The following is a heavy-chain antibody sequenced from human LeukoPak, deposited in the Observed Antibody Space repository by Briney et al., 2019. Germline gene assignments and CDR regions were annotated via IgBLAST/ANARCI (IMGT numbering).Heavy chain of an antibody. Sequence: PGGSLRLSCAASGFTFSSYGMSWVRQAPGKGLEWVSAISGSGGSTYYADSVKGPFTISRDNAKNTLYLQMNSLRAEDTAVYYCARDRDFWSGYTLDYWGQGTLLTVSS. CDR1: GFTFSSYG. J-gene: IGHJ4*02. CDR3: ARDRDFWSGYTLDY. CDR2: ISGSGGST. D-gene: IGHD3-3*01. V-gene: IGHV3-23*01.